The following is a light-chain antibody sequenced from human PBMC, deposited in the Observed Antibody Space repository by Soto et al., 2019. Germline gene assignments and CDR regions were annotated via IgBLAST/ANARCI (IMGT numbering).Light chain of an antibody. CDR2: DAS. J-gene: IGKJ4*01. CDR3: QQRSNWPSLT. V-gene: IGKV3-11*01. CDR1: QSVSSY. Sequence: ETVMTQSPGTLSVSLGERATLSCRASQSVSSYLAWYQQKPGQAPRLLIYDASNRATGIPARFSGSGSGTDFTLTISSLEPEDFAVYYCQQRSNWPSLTFGGGTKVDI.